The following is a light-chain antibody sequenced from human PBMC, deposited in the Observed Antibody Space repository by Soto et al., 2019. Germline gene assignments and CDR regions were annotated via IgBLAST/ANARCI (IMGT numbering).Light chain of an antibody. CDR3: CSYAGSSTFVV. Sequence: QSALTQPASVSGSPGQSITISCTGTSSDVGSYNLVSWYQQHPGKAPELMIYKGTKRPSGISNRFSGSQSGNTASLTISGLQAEDEADYYCCSYAGSSTFVVFGGGTKLTVL. CDR1: SSDVGSYNL. CDR2: KGT. V-gene: IGLV2-23*03. J-gene: IGLJ2*01.